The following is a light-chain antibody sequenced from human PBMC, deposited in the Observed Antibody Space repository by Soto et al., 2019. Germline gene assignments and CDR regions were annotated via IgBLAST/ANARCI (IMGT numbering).Light chain of an antibody. V-gene: IGKV3-20*01. J-gene: IGKJ2*01. Sequence: EIVLTQSPGTLSLSPGERATLSCRASQSLSSNSLAWYQHKSGQAPRLLIYDASTRPTGIPDRFNGSGSGTAFTLTISRLEPEDFAVFFCQQYGSSPYTFGQGSELEIK. CDR1: QSLSSNS. CDR2: DAS. CDR3: QQYGSSPYT.